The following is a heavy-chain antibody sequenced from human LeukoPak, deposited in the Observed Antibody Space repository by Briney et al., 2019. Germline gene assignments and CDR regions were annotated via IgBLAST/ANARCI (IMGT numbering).Heavy chain of an antibody. J-gene: IGHJ6*04. V-gene: IGHV4-38-2*01. D-gene: IGHD2-15*01. CDR1: GYSISSGYY. Sequence: SETLSLTCAVSGYSISSGYYWGWIRQPPGKGLEWIGSIYHSGSTYYNPSLKRRVTISVDTSKNQFSLKLSSVTAADTAVHYCARVVMCGNGGSCYQSYYYYYGMDVWGKGTTVTVSS. CDR2: IYHSGST. CDR3: ARVVMCGNGGSCYQSYYYYYGMDV.